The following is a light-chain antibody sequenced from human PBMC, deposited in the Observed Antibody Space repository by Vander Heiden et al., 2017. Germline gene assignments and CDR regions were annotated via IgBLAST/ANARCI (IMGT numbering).Light chain of an antibody. CDR1: QSLLHSTVYNY. J-gene: IGKJ4*01. CDR3: MQAVQIPLT. CDR2: LGS. V-gene: IGKV2-28*01. Sequence: DIVMTQSPLYLPVTPGEPASISCRSSQSLLHSTVYNYLDWYLQKPGQSPQLLIYLGSNRASWVPDRFSGSGSGTDFTLKISRVEAEDVGVYYCMQAVQIPLTFGGGTKVEIK.